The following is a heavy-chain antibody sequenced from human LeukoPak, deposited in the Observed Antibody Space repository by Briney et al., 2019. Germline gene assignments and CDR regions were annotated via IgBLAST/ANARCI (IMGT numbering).Heavy chain of an antibody. V-gene: IGHV1-2*06. D-gene: IGHD6-13*01. CDR2: INPNSGGT. Sequence: ASVKVSCKASGYTFTGYYMHWVRQAPGRGLEWMGRINPNSGGTNYAQKFQGRVTITRDTSASTAYMELSSLRSEDTAVYYCARARIAAAGTLLGYWGQGTLVTVSS. CDR1: GYTFTGYY. J-gene: IGHJ4*02. CDR3: ARARIAAAGTLLGY.